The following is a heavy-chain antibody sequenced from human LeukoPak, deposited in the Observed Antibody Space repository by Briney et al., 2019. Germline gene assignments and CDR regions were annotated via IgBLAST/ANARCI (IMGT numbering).Heavy chain of an antibody. D-gene: IGHD7-27*01. V-gene: IGHV4-4*07. CDR2: IYTSGST. Sequence: SETLSLTCTVSGGSISSYYWSWIRKPAGKGLEWIGRIYTSGSTYYNPSLKSRVTISVDTSKNQFSLKLSSVTAADTAVYYCARDPLIYLGNWFDPWGQGTLVTVSS. CDR1: GGSISSYY. CDR3: ARDPLIYLGNWFDP. J-gene: IGHJ5*02.